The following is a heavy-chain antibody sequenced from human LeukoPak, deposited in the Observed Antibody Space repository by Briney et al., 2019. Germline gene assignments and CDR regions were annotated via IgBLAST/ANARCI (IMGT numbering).Heavy chain of an antibody. V-gene: IGHV3-11*01. CDR3: ARDRTRTTVIGPDVDY. Sequence: GGSLRLSCAASGFTFSDYYMSWIRQAPGKGLEWVSYISNSGRTIKYADSVKGRFTISRDNAKNSLSLHINSLRAEDTAVYYCARDRTRTTVIGPDVDYWGQGTLVTVSS. J-gene: IGHJ4*02. D-gene: IGHD4-17*01. CDR1: GFTFSDYY. CDR2: ISNSGRTI.